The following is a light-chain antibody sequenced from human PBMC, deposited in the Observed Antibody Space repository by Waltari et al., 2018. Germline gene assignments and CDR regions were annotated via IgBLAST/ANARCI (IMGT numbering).Light chain of an antibody. Sequence: EIVLTQSPGTLALSPGERATLSCRASQSVSSSYFAWYQQKPGQAPRLLFYGASSRATGIPDRFSGSGSGTDFTLTISRLEPEDFAVYYCQHYGNSPPTWTFGQGTRVEIK. CDR3: QHYGNSPPTWT. CDR2: GAS. J-gene: IGKJ1*01. CDR1: QSVSSSY. V-gene: IGKV3-20*01.